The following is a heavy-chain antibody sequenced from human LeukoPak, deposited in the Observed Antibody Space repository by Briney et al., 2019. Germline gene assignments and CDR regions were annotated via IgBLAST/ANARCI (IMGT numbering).Heavy chain of an antibody. CDR1: GSRFTSYW. CDR3: ASLAVAGTGGWFDP. V-gene: IGHV5-51*01. D-gene: IGHD6-19*01. CDR2: IYPGDSDT. Sequence: GASLKISCKGSGSRFTSYWIGWVRQLPGKGLEWMGIIYPGDSDTRYSPSFQGQVTISADQSISTAYLQWSSLKASDTAMYYCASLAVAGTGGWFDPWGQGTLVTVSS. J-gene: IGHJ5*02.